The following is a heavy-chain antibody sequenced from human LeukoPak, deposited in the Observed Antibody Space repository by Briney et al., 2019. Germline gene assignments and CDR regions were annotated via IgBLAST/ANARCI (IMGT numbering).Heavy chain of an antibody. CDR1: GFRFSSFG. D-gene: IGHD2-8*01. CDR3: AKDRRSNGFSVDS. J-gene: IGHJ4*02. CDR2: ISGSGRVK. Sequence: PGGSLRLSCAASGFRFSSFGMSWVRQAPGKGLEWVSTISGSGRVKDDAEGRFSISRDNSKNMLYLQMSSLRVDDTAVYYCAKDRRSNGFSVDSWGQGTLVTVSS. V-gene: IGHV3-23*01.